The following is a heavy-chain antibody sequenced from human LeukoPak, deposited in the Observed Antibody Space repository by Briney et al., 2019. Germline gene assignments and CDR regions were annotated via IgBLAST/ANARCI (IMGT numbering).Heavy chain of an antibody. CDR2: IYYSGST. Sequence: SETLSLTCTVSGGSISSSSYYWGWIRQPPGKGLEWIGSIYYSGSTYYNPSLKSRVTISVDTSKNQFSLKLSSVTAADTAVYYCASVNCSSTSCYSREMGFGAFDIWGQGTMVTVSS. J-gene: IGHJ3*02. V-gene: IGHV4-39*07. CDR3: ASVNCSSTSCYSREMGFGAFDI. D-gene: IGHD2-2*01. CDR1: GGSISSSSYY.